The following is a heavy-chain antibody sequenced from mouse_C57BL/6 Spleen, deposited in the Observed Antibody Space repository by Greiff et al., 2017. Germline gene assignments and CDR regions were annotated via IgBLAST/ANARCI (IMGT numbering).Heavy chain of an antibody. CDR3: AAGSSYRYFDV. Sequence: QVQLQQSGAELMKPGASVKLSCKATGYTFTGYWIEWVKQRPGHGLEWIGEILPGSGSTNYNEKFKGKATLTANTSSNTAYMQLSSLTTEDSAIYYCAAGSSYRYFDVWGTGTTVTVSS. D-gene: IGHD1-1*01. CDR1: GYTFTGYW. CDR2: ILPGSGST. V-gene: IGHV1-9*01. J-gene: IGHJ1*03.